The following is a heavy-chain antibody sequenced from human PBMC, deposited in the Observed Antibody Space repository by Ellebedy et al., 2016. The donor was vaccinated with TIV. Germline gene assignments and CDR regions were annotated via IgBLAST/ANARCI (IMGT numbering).Heavy chain of an antibody. J-gene: IGHJ4*02. V-gene: IGHV3-33*01. CDR2: IWYDGSNK. D-gene: IGHD6-13*01. Sequence: GGSLRLSXAASGFTFSSYGMHWVRQAPGKGLEWVAVIWYDGSNKYYADSVKGRFTISRDNSKNTLYLQMNSLRAEDTAVYYCARGLGRQQVTYFDYWGQGTLVTVSS. CDR1: GFTFSSYG. CDR3: ARGLGRQQVTYFDY.